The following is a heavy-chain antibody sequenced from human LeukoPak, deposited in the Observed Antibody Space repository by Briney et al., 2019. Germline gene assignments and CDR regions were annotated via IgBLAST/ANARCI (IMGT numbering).Heavy chain of an antibody. CDR1: GFTFSSYS. Sequence: PGGSLRLSCAASGFTFSSYSMNWVRQAPGKGLEWLSCITSGSGTVYYADSVKGRFTISRDNSKNTLYLQMNSLRAEDTAVYYCAKEGVEYGDLIDYWGQGTLVTVSS. CDR3: AKEGVEYGDLIDY. D-gene: IGHD4-17*01. CDR2: ITSGSGTV. J-gene: IGHJ4*02. V-gene: IGHV3-48*01.